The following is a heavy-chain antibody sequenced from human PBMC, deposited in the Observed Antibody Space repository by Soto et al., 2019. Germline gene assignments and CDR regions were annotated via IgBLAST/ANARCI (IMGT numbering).Heavy chain of an antibody. J-gene: IGHJ6*02. CDR1: GGSISSSNW. CDR2: IYHSGST. V-gene: IGHV4-4*02. CDR3: VRSYSGSSEYYYYGMDV. Sequence: PXXTLSLPFAVSGGSISSSNWWSWVRQPPGKGLEWIGEIYHSGSTNYNPSLKSRVTISVDKSKNQFSLKLSSVTAADTAVYYCVRSYSGSSEYYYYGMDVWGQGTTVTVSS. D-gene: IGHD1-26*01.